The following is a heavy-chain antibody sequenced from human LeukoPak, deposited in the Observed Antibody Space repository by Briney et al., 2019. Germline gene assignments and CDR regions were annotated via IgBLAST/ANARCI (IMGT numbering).Heavy chain of an antibody. CDR3: VRWYGGSGLENYYYYMDV. CDR2: ISYDGSNK. CDR1: GFTFSSYA. V-gene: IGHV3-30*04. Sequence: GGSLRLSCAASGFTFSSYAIHWVRQAPGKGLEWVAVISYDGSNKYYADSVKGRFTISRDNSKNTLYLQMNSLRAEDTAVYYCVRWYGGSGLENYYYYMDVWGKGTTVTISS. D-gene: IGHD3-10*01. J-gene: IGHJ6*03.